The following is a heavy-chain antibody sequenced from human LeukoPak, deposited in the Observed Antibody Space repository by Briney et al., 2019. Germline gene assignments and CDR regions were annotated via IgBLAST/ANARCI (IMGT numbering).Heavy chain of an antibody. CDR3: ASLPWELGAFDI. J-gene: IGHJ3*02. CDR1: GFTFSSYS. Sequence: GGSLRLSCAASGFTFSSYSMNWVRQAPGKGLEWVSYISSSGSTIYYADSVKGRFTISRDNAKNSLYLQMNSLRAEVTAVYYCASLPWELGAFDIWGQGTMVTVSS. V-gene: IGHV3-48*04. CDR2: ISSSGSTI. D-gene: IGHD1-26*01.